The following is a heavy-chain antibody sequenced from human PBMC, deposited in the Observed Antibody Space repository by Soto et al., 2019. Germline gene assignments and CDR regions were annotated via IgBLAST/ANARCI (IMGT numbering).Heavy chain of an antibody. CDR1: GFTFSSYS. Sequence: PGGSLRLSCAASGFTFSSYSMHWVRQAPGKGLEWVAVISYDGSNKYYADSVKGRFTISRDNSKNTLYLQMNSLRAEDTAVYYCARDRESVSSLGNWFDPWGQGTLVTVSS. J-gene: IGHJ5*02. CDR2: ISYDGSNK. CDR3: ARDRESVSSLGNWFDP. D-gene: IGHD6-13*01. V-gene: IGHV3-30-3*01.